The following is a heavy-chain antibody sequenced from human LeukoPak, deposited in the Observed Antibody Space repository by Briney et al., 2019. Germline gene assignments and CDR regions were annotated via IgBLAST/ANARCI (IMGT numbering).Heavy chain of an antibody. CDR3: ARGYSIFGVVPYYYYYYMDV. V-gene: IGHV1-46*01. CDR1: GYTFTSYY. CDR2: INPSGGST. Sequence: ASVKVSCKASGYTFTSYYMHWVRQAPGQGLEWMGIINPSGGSTTYAQKFQGRVTMTRDTSTTTVYMELSSLRSEDTAVYYCARGYSIFGVVPYYYYYYMDVWGKGTTVSVSS. J-gene: IGHJ6*03. D-gene: IGHD3-3*01.